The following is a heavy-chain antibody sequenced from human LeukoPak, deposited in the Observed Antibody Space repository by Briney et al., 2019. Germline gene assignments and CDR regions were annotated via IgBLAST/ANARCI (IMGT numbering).Heavy chain of an antibody. CDR3: ARARPRVPYYYGSGAWWYFDY. Sequence: SETLSLTCTVSGGSISGYYWSWIRQPAGKGLEWIGRIYTSGTTHDNPSLKSRVTMSVDTSKNQVSLKVSSVTAADTAVYYCARARPRVPYYYGSGAWWYFDYWGQGTLVTVSS. CDR1: GGSISGYY. D-gene: IGHD3-10*01. J-gene: IGHJ4*02. CDR2: IYTSGTT. V-gene: IGHV4-4*07.